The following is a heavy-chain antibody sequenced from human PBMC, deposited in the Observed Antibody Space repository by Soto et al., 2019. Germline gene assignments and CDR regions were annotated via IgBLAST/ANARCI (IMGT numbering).Heavy chain of an antibody. Sequence: SVKVSCKASGGTFSSYAISWVRQAPGQGLEWMGGIIPIFGTANYAQKFQGRVTITADESTSTAYMELSSLRSEDTAVYYCARWGVKGTYYYDSSGYWYYFDYWGQGTLVTVSS. D-gene: IGHD3-22*01. V-gene: IGHV1-69*13. CDR3: ARWGVKGTYYYDSSGYWYYFDY. J-gene: IGHJ4*02. CDR2: IIPIFGTA. CDR1: GGTFSSYA.